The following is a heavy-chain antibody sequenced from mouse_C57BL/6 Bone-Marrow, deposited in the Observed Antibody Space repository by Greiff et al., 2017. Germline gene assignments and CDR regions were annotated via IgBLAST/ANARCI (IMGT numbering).Heavy chain of an antibody. CDR3: ARGGYYGYDGNY. J-gene: IGHJ2*01. Sequence: VQLQQPVAELVRPGASVKLSCTASGFTFKNTCMHWVKQRPEQGLEWIGRIDPANGNTKYAPKFQGKATITADTSSNTAYLQLSSLTSEDTAIYYCARGGYYGYDGNYWGQGTTLTVSA. V-gene: IGHV14-3*01. CDR1: GFTFKNTC. CDR2: IDPANGNT. D-gene: IGHD2-14*01.